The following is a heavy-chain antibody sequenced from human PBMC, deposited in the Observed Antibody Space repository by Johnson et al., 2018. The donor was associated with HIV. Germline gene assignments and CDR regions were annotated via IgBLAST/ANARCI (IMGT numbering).Heavy chain of an antibody. Sequence: VQLVESGGGLVQPGGSLRLSCAASGFTVSSNYMSWVRQAPGKGLEWVSVIYSGGSTYYADSVKVRFTISRDNSKNTLYLQMNSLRAEDTAVYYCATGSPTVTTNAFDIWGQGTMVTVSS. D-gene: IGHD4-17*01. CDR1: GFTVSSNY. CDR2: IYSGGST. J-gene: IGHJ3*02. V-gene: IGHV3-66*01. CDR3: ATGSPTVTTNAFDI.